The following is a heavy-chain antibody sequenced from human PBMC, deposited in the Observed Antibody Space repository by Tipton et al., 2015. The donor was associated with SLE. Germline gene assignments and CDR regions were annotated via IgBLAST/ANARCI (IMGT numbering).Heavy chain of an antibody. J-gene: IGHJ5*02. CDR2: IWYDGSNK. V-gene: IGHV3-33*06. D-gene: IGHD2-15*01. CDR1: GFTFSSYG. CDR3: AKDGGGSWDWFDP. Sequence: SLRLSCAASGFTFSSYGMHWVRQAPGKGLEWVAVIWYDGSNKYYADSVKGRFTISRDNSKNTLYLQMNSLRAEDTAVYYCAKDGGGSWDWFDPWGQGTLVTVSS.